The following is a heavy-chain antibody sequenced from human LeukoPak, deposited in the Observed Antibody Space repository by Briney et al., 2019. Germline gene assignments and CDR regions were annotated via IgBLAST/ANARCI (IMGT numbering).Heavy chain of an antibody. J-gene: IGHJ3*02. CDR2: IWYDGSNK. CDR1: GFTFSSYG. D-gene: IGHD4-17*01. V-gene: IGHV3-33*01. Sequence: GRSLRLSCAASGFTFSSYGMHWVRQAPGKGLEWVAVIWYDGSNKYYADSVKGRFTISRDNSKNTLYLQMNSLRAEDTAVYYCARAGRLRSMDDAFDIWGQGTMVTVSS. CDR3: ARAGRLRSMDDAFDI.